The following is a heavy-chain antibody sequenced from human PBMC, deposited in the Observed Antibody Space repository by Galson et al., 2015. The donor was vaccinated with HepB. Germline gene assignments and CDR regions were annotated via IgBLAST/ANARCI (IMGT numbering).Heavy chain of an antibody. Sequence: TLSLTCAVSGASISSGDYSWSWIRQPPGKGLEWIGYIYHSGTYYNPSLESRVTISVDRSKNQFSLKLNSVTAADTAVYYCARAGILWAGEFSWGQGALVIVSS. CDR3: ARAGILWAGEFS. CDR1: GASISSGDYS. V-gene: IGHV4-30-2*01. J-gene: IGHJ4*02. D-gene: IGHD3-10*01. CDR2: IYHSGT.